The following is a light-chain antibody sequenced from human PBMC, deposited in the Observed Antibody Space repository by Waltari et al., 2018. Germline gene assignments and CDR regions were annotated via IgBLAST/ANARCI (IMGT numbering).Light chain of an antibody. CDR3: CSYAGSSVL. CDR1: SSDVGGSDS. CDR2: DVT. Sequence: QSALTQPRSVSGSPGQSVTISCTGTSSDVGGSDSVSWYQQHPGKAPKLMIYDVTKRPSGVPDRCSGSKSGNTASLTISGLQVEDEADYYCCSYAGSSVLFGGGTKLTVL. J-gene: IGLJ2*01. V-gene: IGLV2-11*01.